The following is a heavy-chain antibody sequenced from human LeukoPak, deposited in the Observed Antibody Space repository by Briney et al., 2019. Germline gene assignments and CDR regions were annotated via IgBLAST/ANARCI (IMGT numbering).Heavy chain of an antibody. V-gene: IGHV3-48*01. CDR1: GFTFSSYW. Sequence: PGGSLRLSCAASGFTFSSYWMSWVRQAPGKGLEWVSYISSSSSTIYYADSVKGRFTISRDNAKNSLYLQMNSLRAEDMAVYYCARDRPFWSGTEAPGYFDYWGQGTLVTVSS. CDR3: ARDRPFWSGTEAPGYFDY. D-gene: IGHD3-3*01. CDR2: ISSSSSTI. J-gene: IGHJ4*02.